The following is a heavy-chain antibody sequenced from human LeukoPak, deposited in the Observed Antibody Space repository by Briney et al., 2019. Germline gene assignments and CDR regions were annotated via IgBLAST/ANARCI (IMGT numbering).Heavy chain of an antibody. V-gene: IGHV1-2*04. CDR2: INPNSGGT. CDR3: ARADNHYDFWSGYYFY. CDR1: GYTFTGYY. D-gene: IGHD3-3*01. J-gene: IGHJ4*02. Sequence: ASVKVSCKASGYTFTGYYMHWVRQAPGQGLEWMGCINPNSGGTNYAHKFQDWVTMTRHTSISTAYMELSRLRSDDTAVYYCARADNHYDFWSGYYFYWGQGALVTVSS.